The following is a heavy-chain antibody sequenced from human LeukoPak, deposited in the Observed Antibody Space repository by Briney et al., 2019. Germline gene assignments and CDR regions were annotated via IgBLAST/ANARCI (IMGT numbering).Heavy chain of an antibody. CDR1: GFTFSDYY. Sequence: PGGSLRLSCAAPGFTFSDYYMSWIRQAPGKGLEGVSYISSSGITIYYADSVKGRFTISRDNAKNSLYLQMNSLRAEDTAVYYCARDGVYYDSSGYYSAFDIWGQGTMVTVSS. CDR2: ISSSGITI. J-gene: IGHJ3*02. D-gene: IGHD3-22*01. V-gene: IGHV3-11*04. CDR3: ARDGVYYDSSGYYSAFDI.